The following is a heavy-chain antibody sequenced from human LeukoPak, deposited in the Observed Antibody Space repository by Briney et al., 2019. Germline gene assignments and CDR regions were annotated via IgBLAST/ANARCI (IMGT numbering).Heavy chain of an antibody. J-gene: IGHJ4*02. V-gene: IGHV3-23*01. CDR3: ARHRSDYVWGSYLYYFDY. Sequence: GGSLRLSCAASGFTFSSYAMNWVRQAPGKGLEWVSSISGSGGRTYYADSVKGRFTISRDNSKNTLYLQMNSLRAEDTAVYYCARHRSDYVWGSYLYYFDYWGQGTLVTVSS. CDR2: ISGSGGRT. CDR1: GFTFSSYA. D-gene: IGHD3-16*01.